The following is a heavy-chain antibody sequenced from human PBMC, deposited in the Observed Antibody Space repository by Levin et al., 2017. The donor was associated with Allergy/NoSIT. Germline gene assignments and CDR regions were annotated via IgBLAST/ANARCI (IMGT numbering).Heavy chain of an antibody. CDR1: GFTFSGYW. V-gene: IGHV3-7*01. J-gene: IGHJ4*02. CDR2: VKEDGSFT. Sequence: GGSLRLSCVASGFTFSGYWMSWVRQAPGKGLEWVASVKEDGSFTSYVDSVKGRFTISRDNAENSLYLQMGSLRAEDTAVYYCSRCEDYWGQGTPVTVSS. CDR3: SRCEDY.